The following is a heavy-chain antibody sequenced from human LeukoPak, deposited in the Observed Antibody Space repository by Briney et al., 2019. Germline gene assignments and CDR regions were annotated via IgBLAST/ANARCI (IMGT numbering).Heavy chain of an antibody. CDR1: GFTFSSYE. Sequence: GGSLRLSCAASGFTFSSYEMNWVRQAPGKGLQWVAAIDPDGNDNYYADSARGRFVISRDNSKNTLYLQIYSLTVVDTAVYYCARDSATSGNHWFFDVWGRGTPVIASS. J-gene: IGHJ2*01. CDR2: IDPDGNDN. V-gene: IGHV3-30*09. D-gene: IGHD6-19*01. CDR3: ARDSATSGNHWFFDV.